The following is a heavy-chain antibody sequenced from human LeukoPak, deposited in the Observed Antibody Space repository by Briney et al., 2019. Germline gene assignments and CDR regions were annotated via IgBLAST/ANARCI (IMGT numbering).Heavy chain of an antibody. CDR2: IYHSGST. J-gene: IGHJ2*01. D-gene: IGHD1-26*01. Sequence: SETLSLTCAVSGGSISSGGYSWSWVRQPRGEGLEWIAYIYHSGSTYYNPSLKSRVTISVDRSKNQFSLKLSSVTAADTAVYYCASSGPYYWYFDLWGRGTLVTVSS. V-gene: IGHV4-30-2*01. CDR1: GGSISSGGYS. CDR3: ASSGPYYWYFDL.